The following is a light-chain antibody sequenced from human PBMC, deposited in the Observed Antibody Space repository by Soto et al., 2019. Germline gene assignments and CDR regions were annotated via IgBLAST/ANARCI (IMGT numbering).Light chain of an antibody. Sequence: QSALTQPASVSGSPGQSITISCTGTSSDVGDYNYVSWYQQHPGKAPKLMIFEVNNRPSGVSNRFSGSKSGNTASLTISGLQAEDEADYYCTSYTSSSTYVFGTGTKLTFL. CDR2: EVN. CDR3: TSYTSSSTYV. CDR1: SSDVGDYNY. V-gene: IGLV2-14*01. J-gene: IGLJ1*01.